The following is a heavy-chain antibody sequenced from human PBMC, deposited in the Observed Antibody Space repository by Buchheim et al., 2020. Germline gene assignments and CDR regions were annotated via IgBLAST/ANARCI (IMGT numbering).Heavy chain of an antibody. CDR1: GFTFSSYW. CDR2: INSDGSST. D-gene: IGHD2-15*01. CDR3: AKDTASVVGFFNL. V-gene: IGHV3-74*01. J-gene: IGHJ2*01. Sequence: EVQLVESGGGLVQPGGSLRLSCAASGFTFSSYWMHWVRQAPGKGLVWVSRINSDGSSTSYADSVKGRFTLSRDNAKNTLYLQMDSLRPEDTGIYYCAKDTASVVGFFNLWGRGTL.